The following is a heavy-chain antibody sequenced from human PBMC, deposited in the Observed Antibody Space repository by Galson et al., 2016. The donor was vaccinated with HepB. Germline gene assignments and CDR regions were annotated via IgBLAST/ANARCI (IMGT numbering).Heavy chain of an antibody. CDR2: TYYRSKWYN. Sequence: CAISGDSVSSNTAAWSWIRQSPSRGLEWLGRTYYRSKWYNDYAVSVKSRVTINPDTSKNQFSLQLSPVTPDDTAVYFCARADYYVSSGYFGAFDIWGQGTMVTVSS. CDR1: GDSVSSNTAA. D-gene: IGHD3-22*01. V-gene: IGHV6-1*01. CDR3: ARADYYVSSGYFGAFDI. J-gene: IGHJ3*02.